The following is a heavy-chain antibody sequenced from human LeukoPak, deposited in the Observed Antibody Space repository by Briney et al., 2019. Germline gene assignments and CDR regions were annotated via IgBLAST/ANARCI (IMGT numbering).Heavy chain of an antibody. Sequence: QPGGSLRLSCGVSGFTFSSYAMSWVRQAPGKGLKWVSSISGSGDTKYYADPVKGRFTISRDNSKNTLYLQMSSLRVEDTAVYYCAKGGRYQYSDYWGQGSLVTVSS. V-gene: IGHV3-23*01. CDR2: ISGSGDTK. J-gene: IGHJ4*02. D-gene: IGHD3-16*02. CDR1: GFTFSSYA. CDR3: AKGGRYQYSDY.